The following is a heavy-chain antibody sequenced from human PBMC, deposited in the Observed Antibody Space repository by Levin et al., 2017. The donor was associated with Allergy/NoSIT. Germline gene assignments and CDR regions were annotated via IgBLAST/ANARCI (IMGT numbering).Heavy chain of an antibody. CDR3: VKAKGSTGFMGMDV. CDR2: ISWNSFTI. J-gene: IGHJ6*02. Sequence: GGSLRLSCAASGFTFSNYGMHWVRQAPGKGLEGVSIISWNSFTIGYAESVKGRFAISRDNAKNTLYLQMNSLRPEDTALYYCVKAKGSTGFMGMDVWGQGTTVIVSS. D-gene: IGHD3-22*01. CDR1: GFTFSNYG. V-gene: IGHV3-9*01.